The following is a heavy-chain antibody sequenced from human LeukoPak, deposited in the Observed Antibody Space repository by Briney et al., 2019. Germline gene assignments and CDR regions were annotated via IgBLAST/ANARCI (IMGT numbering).Heavy chain of an antibody. CDR2: INPSSGST. CDR1: GYTFTTYY. V-gene: IGHV1-46*01. CDR3: ARVLGAHTYGSIDH. Sequence: ASVKVSCKASGYTFTTYYMHWVRQAPGQGLEWMGIINPSSGSTSYAQKFQGRVTMTRDTSTSTVYMELSSLRSEDTAIYYCARVLGAHTYGSIDHWGQGTLVTVSS. D-gene: IGHD3-10*01. J-gene: IGHJ4*02.